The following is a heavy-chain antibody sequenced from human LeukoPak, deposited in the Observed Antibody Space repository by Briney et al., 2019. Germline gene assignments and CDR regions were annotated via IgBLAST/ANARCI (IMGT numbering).Heavy chain of an antibody. D-gene: IGHD2-15*01. Sequence: GGSLRLSCAASGFTFSSYGMHWVRQAPGKGLEYVSAISSNGGSTYYANSVKGRFTISRDNSKNTLYLQMGSLRAEDMAVYYCARVFGYCSGGSCPPHLDYWGQGTLVTVSS. CDR3: ARVFGYCSGGSCPPHLDY. CDR2: ISSNGGST. J-gene: IGHJ4*02. CDR1: GFTFSSYG. V-gene: IGHV3-64*01.